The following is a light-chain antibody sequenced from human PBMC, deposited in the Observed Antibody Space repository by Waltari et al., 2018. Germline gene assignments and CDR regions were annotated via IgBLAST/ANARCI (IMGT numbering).Light chain of an antibody. Sequence: QSALTQPASVSGSPGQSITISCTGTTRDIVNYKLVSWYQQHPGKVPKLMIYEVSERPSGVSNRFSGSKSGNTASQTISGLQAEDEADYYCCSYGGGTTFVVFGGGTKLTVL. CDR2: EVS. V-gene: IGLV2-23*02. J-gene: IGLJ2*01. CDR1: TRDIVNYKL. CDR3: CSYGGGTTFVV.